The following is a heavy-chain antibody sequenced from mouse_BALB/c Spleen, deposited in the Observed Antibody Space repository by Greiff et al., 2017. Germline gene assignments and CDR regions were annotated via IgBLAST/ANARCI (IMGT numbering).Heavy chain of an antibody. J-gene: IGHJ1*01. D-gene: IGHD2-14*01. Sequence: EVKLVESGPSLVKPSQTLSLTCSVTGDSITSGYWNWIRKFPGNKLEYMGYISYSGSTYYNPSLKSRISITRDTSKNQYYLQLNSVTTEDTATYYCARRAPYYRYDRDWYFDVWGAGTTVTVSS. V-gene: IGHV3-8*02. CDR2: ISYSGST. CDR3: ARRAPYYRYDRDWYFDV. CDR1: GDSITSGY.